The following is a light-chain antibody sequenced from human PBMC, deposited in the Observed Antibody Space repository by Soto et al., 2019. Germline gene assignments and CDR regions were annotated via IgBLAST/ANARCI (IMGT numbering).Light chain of an antibody. CDR2: EVS. Sequence: HSALTQPASVSGSPGQSITISCTGTLSDVGGYNYVSWYQHHPGKAPKLMIYEVSNRPSGISNRFSGSKSGNTASLTISGLQAEDEADYYCNSYTSSSTYVFGTGTKVTVL. V-gene: IGLV2-14*01. J-gene: IGLJ1*01. CDR1: LSDVGGYNY. CDR3: NSYTSSSTYV.